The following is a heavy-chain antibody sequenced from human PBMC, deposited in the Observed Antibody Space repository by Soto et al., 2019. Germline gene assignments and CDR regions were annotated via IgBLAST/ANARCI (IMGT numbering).Heavy chain of an antibody. D-gene: IGHD4-4*01. V-gene: IGHV3-11*01. CDR2: ISSSGSTI. CDR3: ARADYSNYGLFDY. CDR1: GFTFSDYY. Sequence: GGSLRLSCAASGFTFSDYYMSWIRQAPGKGLEWVAYISSSGSTIYYADSVKGRFTISRDNAKNSLYLQMNSLRAEDTAVYYCARADYSNYGLFDYWGQGTLVTVSS. J-gene: IGHJ4*02.